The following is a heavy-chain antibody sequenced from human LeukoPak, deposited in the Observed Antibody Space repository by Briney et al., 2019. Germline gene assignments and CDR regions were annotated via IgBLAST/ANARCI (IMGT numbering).Heavy chain of an antibody. CDR2: MNPGSGNT. D-gene: IGHD1-1*01. CDR1: GYTFSSYD. Sequence: ASVKVSCKASGYTFSSYDINWVRQATGQGLEWMGYMNPGSGNTGYAQNFQGGVTLTVNTSITTAYMELSSLRPEDTAVYYCARELRRDKYWGQGTLVTVSS. CDR3: ARELRRDKY. V-gene: IGHV1-8*01. J-gene: IGHJ4*02.